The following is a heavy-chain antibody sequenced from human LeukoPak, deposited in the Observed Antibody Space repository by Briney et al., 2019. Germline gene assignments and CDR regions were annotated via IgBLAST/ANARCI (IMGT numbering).Heavy chain of an antibody. J-gene: IGHJ4*02. Sequence: SETLSLTCTVSGGSISSGDYYWSWVRQPPGKGLERIGYIYYSGSTYYNPSLKSRVTISVDASKNQFSLKLSSVTAADTAVYYCARDDFWSGYFDYWGQGTLVTVSS. CDR3: ARDDFWSGYFDY. CDR1: GGSISSGDYY. CDR2: IYYSGST. V-gene: IGHV4-30-4*01. D-gene: IGHD3-3*01.